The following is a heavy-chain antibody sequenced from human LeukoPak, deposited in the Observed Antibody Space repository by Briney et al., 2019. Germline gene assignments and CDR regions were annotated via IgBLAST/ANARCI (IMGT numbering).Heavy chain of an antibody. J-gene: IGHJ4*02. D-gene: IGHD3-22*01. CDR3: AREYYYDSSGYYSLGY. CDR2: ISSGSSTI. V-gene: IGHV3-48*04. CDR1: GFTVSSNY. Sequence: GGSLRLSCAASGFTVSSNYMSWVRQAPGKGLEWVSYISSGSSTIYYADSVKGRFTISRDNAKNSLYLQMNSLRAEDTAVYYCAREYYYDSSGYYSLGYWGQGTLVTVSS.